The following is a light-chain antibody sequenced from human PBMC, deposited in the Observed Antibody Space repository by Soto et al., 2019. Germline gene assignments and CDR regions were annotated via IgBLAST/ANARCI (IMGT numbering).Light chain of an antibody. CDR2: ATS. Sequence: DIQVTQSPSSLSASVGDRVTITCRASQNIFTYLNWYQQRPGQAPNLLIYATSNLQSGVPSRFSGSGSGTDFTLTISSLQPEDFSTYYCQPSYSSPTFGQGTMVEIK. V-gene: IGKV1-39*01. J-gene: IGKJ2*01. CDR1: QNIFTY. CDR3: QPSYSSPT.